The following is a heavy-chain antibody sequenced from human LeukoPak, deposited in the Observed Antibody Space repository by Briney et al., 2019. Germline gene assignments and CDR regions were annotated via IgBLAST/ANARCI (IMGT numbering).Heavy chain of an antibody. CDR2: ISSSSSYI. D-gene: IGHD3-16*02. CDR3: ARSKDRYGGY. J-gene: IGHJ4*02. CDR1: GFTCSSYS. Sequence: PGGSLRLSCAASGFTCSSYSMNWVRQAPGKGLEWVSSISSSSSYIYYADSVKGRFTSSRDNAKDSLYLQMNSLRAEDTDVYYCARSKDRYGGYWGQGTLVTVSS. V-gene: IGHV3-21*01.